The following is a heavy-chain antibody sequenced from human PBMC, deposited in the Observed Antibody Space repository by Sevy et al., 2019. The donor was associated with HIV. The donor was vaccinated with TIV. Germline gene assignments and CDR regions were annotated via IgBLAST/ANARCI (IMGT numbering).Heavy chain of an antibody. CDR2: ISFDGSNK. CDR1: GFIFSSYA. D-gene: IGHD3-3*01. CDR3: AKGRVGYSDFWSGYNFDF. Sequence: GGSLRLSCVVSGFIFSSYAIHWVRQAPGKGLEWVALISFDGSNKYYADSVKGRFTISRDNSKSTLCLQMNSLRPEDTAVDYCAKGRVGYSDFWSGYNFDFWGQGTLVTVSS. J-gene: IGHJ4*02. V-gene: IGHV3-30*18.